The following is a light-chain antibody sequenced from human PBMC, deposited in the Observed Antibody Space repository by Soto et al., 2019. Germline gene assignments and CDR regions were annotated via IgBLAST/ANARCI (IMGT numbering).Light chain of an antibody. J-gene: IGLJ1*01. CDR1: ASDVGGYNY. CDR2: EVT. Sequence: QSALTQPASVSGSPGQSITISCDGTASDVGGYNYVSWYQHHPGKAPKLMIYEVTSRPPGVSSRFSGSKTGNTASLTISGLQTEDDGDYFCCSYTYSGTYVFGTGTKVTVL. CDR3: CSYTYSGTYV. V-gene: IGLV2-14*01.